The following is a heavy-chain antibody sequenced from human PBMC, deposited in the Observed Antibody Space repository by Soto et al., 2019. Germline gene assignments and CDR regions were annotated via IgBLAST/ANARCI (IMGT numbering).Heavy chain of an antibody. Sequence: SGPTLVNPTQTLTLTCTFSGFSLSTSGMCVSWIRQPPGKALEWLALIDWDDDKYYSTSLKTRLTISKDTSKNQVVLTMTNMDPVDTATYDCARSNFYDGFWSGPPGWFDPWGQGTLVTVSS. CDR1: GFSLSTSGMC. J-gene: IGHJ5*02. CDR2: IDWDDDK. V-gene: IGHV2-70*01. D-gene: IGHD3-3*01. CDR3: ARSNFYDGFWSGPPGWFDP.